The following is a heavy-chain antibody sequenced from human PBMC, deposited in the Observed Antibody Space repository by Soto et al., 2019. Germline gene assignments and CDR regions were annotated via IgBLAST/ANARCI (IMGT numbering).Heavy chain of an antibody. D-gene: IGHD1-26*01. Sequence: LRLSCTASGFTFSSYAMSWVRQAPGKGLEWVSAISGSGGSTYYADSVKGRFTISRDNSKNTLYLQLSSLRTEDTAVYYCAKGGSGSHEPRYYYYGMDVWGQGTTVTVSS. CDR3: AKGGSGSHEPRYYYYGMDV. CDR2: ISGSGGST. J-gene: IGHJ6*02. CDR1: GFTFSSYA. V-gene: IGHV3-23*01.